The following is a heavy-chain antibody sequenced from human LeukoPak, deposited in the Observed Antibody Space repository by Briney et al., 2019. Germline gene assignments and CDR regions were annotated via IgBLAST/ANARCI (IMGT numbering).Heavy chain of an antibody. V-gene: IGHV3-21*04. D-gene: IGHD6-13*01. CDR1: GFTFSRYS. J-gene: IGHJ4*02. CDR2: ISSSSTYI. Sequence: GGSLRLSCAASGFTFSRYSMDWVRQAPGKGLEWVSSISSSSTYIYYADSLKGRFTISRDNAKNSLYLQMNSLRAEDTALYYCAKDAGIAAAGPFDYWGQGTLVTVSS. CDR3: AKDAGIAAAGPFDY.